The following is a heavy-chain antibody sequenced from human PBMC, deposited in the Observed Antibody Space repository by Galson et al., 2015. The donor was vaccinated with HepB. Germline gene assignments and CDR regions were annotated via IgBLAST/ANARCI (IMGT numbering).Heavy chain of an antibody. V-gene: IGHV1-69*04. CDR1: GGTFSSYA. CDR2: IIPILGIA. J-gene: IGHJ5*02. CDR3: ARDPLSYYYGSGPYPWWFDP. D-gene: IGHD3-10*01. Sequence: SVKVSCKASGGTFSSYAISWVRQAPGQGLEWMGRIIPILGIANYAQKFQGRVTITADKSTSTAYMELSSLRSEDTAVYYCARDPLSYYYGSGPYPWWFDPWGQGTLVTVSS.